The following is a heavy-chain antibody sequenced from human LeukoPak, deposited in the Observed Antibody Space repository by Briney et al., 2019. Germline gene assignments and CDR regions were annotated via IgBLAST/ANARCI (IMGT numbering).Heavy chain of an antibody. CDR3: ARERAAYCTGDCHSFDY. J-gene: IGHJ4*02. CDR1: GGSISSYY. CDR2: IYYSEST. D-gene: IGHD2-21*02. Sequence: SETLPLTCTVSGGSISSYYWSWIRQPPGKGLEWIGYIYYSESTYYNPSLRSRVTISIDRSKDQFSLKMTSVTAADTATYFCARERAAYCTGDCHSFDYWGQGILVTVSS. V-gene: IGHV4-59*12.